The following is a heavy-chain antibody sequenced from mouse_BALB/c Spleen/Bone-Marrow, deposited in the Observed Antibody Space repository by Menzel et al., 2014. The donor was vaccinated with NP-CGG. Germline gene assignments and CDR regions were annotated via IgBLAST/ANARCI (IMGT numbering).Heavy chain of an antibody. CDR1: GFTFSSFG. V-gene: IGHV5-17*02. CDR3: ARKGAMITHYYAMDY. J-gene: IGHJ4*01. D-gene: IGHD2-4*01. CDR2: ISNGRSTI. Sequence: DVHLVESGGGLVQPGGSRKLSCAASGFTFSSFGMHWVRQAPEKGLVWVAYISNGRSTIYYADTVKGRFTISRDNPKNTLFLQMTSLRSEDTAMYYCARKGAMITHYYAMDYWGQGTSVTVSS.